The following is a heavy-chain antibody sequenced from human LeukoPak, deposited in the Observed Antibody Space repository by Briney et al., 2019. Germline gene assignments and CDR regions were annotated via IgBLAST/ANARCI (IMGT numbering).Heavy chain of an antibody. V-gene: IGHV5-51*01. CDR1: VYTFTTYG. CDR2: IYPGDSDT. CDR3: ARHNREYASESPLDY. J-gene: IGHJ4*02. Sequence: GDPRKIPSKGSVYTFTTYGIVWVRQMPGKGLEWMGIIYPGDSDTRYSPSFQGQVTISADKSISAAYLQWSSLKASDTAIYYCARHNREYASESPLDYWGQGTLVTVSS. D-gene: IGHD1-14*01.